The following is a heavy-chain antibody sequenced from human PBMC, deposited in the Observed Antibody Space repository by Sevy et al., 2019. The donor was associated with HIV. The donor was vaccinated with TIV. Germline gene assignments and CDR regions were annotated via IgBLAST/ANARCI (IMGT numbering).Heavy chain of an antibody. CDR1: GFTVSSNY. J-gene: IGHJ3*02. D-gene: IGHD5-12*01. Sequence: GGSLRLSCAASGFTVSSNYMSWVRQAPGKGLEWVSVIYSGGSTYYADSVKGRFTISRDNSKNTLYLQMNSLRAEDTDVYYCAREGGRWLQLGAFDIWGQGTMVTVSS. CDR3: AREGGRWLQLGAFDI. CDR2: IYSGGST. V-gene: IGHV3-53*01.